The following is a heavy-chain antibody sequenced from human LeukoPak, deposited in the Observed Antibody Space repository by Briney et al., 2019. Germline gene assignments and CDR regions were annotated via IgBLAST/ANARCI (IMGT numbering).Heavy chain of an antibody. Sequence: GGSLRLSCAASGFTVSSNYMSWVRQAPGKGLEWVSVIYSGGSTYYADSVKGRFTISRDNSKNTLYLQMNSLRAEDTAVYCCARGRIDDSSGVYYFDYWGQGTLVTVSS. V-gene: IGHV3-66*01. CDR1: GFTVSSNY. CDR2: IYSGGST. J-gene: IGHJ4*02. D-gene: IGHD3-22*01. CDR3: ARGRIDDSSGVYYFDY.